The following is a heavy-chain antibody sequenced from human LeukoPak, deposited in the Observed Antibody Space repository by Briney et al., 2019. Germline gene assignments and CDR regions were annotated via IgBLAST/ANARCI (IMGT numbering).Heavy chain of an antibody. Sequence: GGSLSLSCAASGFSINHYYMTWIRQTPGKGLDWVSVIYTGGSTNYADSVKCRFTSSRDNSKNTLYLQMNSLRAADTAIYYCARGQSYCGADCYSDWGQGTLVTVSS. D-gene: IGHD2-21*02. V-gene: IGHV3-66*01. CDR3: ARGQSYCGADCYSD. J-gene: IGHJ4*02. CDR2: IYTGGST. CDR1: GFSINHYY.